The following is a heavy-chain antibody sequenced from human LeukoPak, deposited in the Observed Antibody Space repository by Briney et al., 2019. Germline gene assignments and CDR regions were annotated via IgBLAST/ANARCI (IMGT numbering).Heavy chain of an antibody. CDR2: IIPIFGTA. V-gene: IGHV1-69*06. D-gene: IGHD3-16*02. CDR3: ARVGITFGGVIANWFDP. J-gene: IGHJ5*02. Sequence: SVKVSCKASGGTFSSYAISWVRQAPGQGLELMGGIIPIFGTANYAQKLQGRVTITADKSTSTAYMELSSLRSEDTAVYYCARVGITFGGVIANWFDPWGQGTLVTVSS. CDR1: GGTFSSYA.